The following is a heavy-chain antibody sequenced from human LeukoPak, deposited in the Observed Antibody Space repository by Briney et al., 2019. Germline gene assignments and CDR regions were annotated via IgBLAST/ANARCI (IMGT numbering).Heavy chain of an antibody. CDR3: ARDVRYCSSTSCYSLFNY. D-gene: IGHD2-2*01. CDR2: IYHSGST. J-gene: IGHJ4*02. V-gene: IGHV4-4*02. CDR1: GGSISSSNW. Sequence: MASETLSLTCAVSGGSISSSNWWSWVRQPPGKGLEWIGEIYHSGSTNYNPSLKSRVTISVDKSKNQFSLKLSSVTAADTAVYYCARDVRYCSSTSCYSLFNYWGQGTPVTVSS.